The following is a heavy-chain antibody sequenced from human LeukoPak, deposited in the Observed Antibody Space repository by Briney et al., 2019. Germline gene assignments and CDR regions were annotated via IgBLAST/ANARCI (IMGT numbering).Heavy chain of an antibody. J-gene: IGHJ3*02. Sequence: PSETLSLTRTVSGGSISSGSYYWSWIRQPAGKGLEWIGRIYTSGSTNYNPSLKSRVTISVDRSKNQFSLRLRSVTAADTAVYYCARDSRVSDAFDIWGQGTMVTVSS. CDR3: ARDSRVSDAFDI. V-gene: IGHV4-61*02. CDR2: IYTSGST. D-gene: IGHD5/OR15-5a*01. CDR1: GGSISSGSYY.